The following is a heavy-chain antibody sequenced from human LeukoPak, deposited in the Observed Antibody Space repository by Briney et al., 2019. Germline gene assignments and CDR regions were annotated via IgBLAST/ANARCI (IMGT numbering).Heavy chain of an antibody. V-gene: IGHV4-59*08. CDR3: ARHILNFGNNSHFDH. Sequence: SETLSLACTVSGDSINNYFWSWIRQSPEKGLEWIAYIYYVGRANYNPSLESRVTMSIDTSKNQFSLRLSSVTAADTAVYYCARHILNFGNNSHFDHWGQGILVTVSS. CDR1: GDSINNYF. D-gene: IGHD2/OR15-2a*01. CDR2: IYYVGRA. J-gene: IGHJ4*02.